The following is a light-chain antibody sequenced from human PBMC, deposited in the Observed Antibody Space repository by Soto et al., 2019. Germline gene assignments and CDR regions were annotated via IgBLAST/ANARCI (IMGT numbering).Light chain of an antibody. Sequence: EVVLTQSPATLSLSPGERATLSCRASQSVGSNLAWYQQKSGQAPRLLIYDASNRATGIPARFSGSGSGTHFTLTISSLEPEDFAVYYCQQRSNRPPWTFGPGTKLEIK. CDR3: QQRSNRPPWT. J-gene: IGKJ2*02. CDR2: DAS. CDR1: QSVGSN. V-gene: IGKV3-11*01.